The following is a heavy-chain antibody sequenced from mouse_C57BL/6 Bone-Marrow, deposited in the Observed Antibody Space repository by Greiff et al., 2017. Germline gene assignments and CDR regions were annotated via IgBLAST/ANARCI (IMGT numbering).Heavy chain of an antibody. CDR2: INPYNGDT. V-gene: IGHV1-20*01. Sequence: VQLKESGPELVKPGDSVKISCKASGYSFTRYFMNWVMQSHGKSLEWIGRINPYNGDTFYNQKFKGKATLTVDKSSSTAHMELRSLTSEDSAVYYCASDGYYEGFAYWGQGTLVTVSA. D-gene: IGHD2-3*01. J-gene: IGHJ3*01. CDR3: ASDGYYEGFAY. CDR1: GYSFTRYF.